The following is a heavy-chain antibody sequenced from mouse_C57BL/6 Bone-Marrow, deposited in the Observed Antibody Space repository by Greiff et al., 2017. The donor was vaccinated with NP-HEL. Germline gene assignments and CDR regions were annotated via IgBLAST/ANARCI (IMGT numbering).Heavy chain of an antibody. J-gene: IGHJ1*03. CDR2: IDPEDGET. V-gene: IGHV14-2*01. CDR3: ARDYYGSSYCWYFDV. D-gene: IGHD1-1*01. Sequence: EVKLMESGAELVKPGASVKLSCTASGFNIKDYYMHWVKQRTEQGLEWIGRIDPEDGETKYAPKFQGKATITADTSSNTAYLQLSSLTSEDTAVYYCARDYYGSSYCWYFDVWGTGTTVTVSS. CDR1: GFNIKDYY.